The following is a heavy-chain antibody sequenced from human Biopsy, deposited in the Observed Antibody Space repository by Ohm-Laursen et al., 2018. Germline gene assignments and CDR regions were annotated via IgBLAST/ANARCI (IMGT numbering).Heavy chain of an antibody. J-gene: IGHJ6*02. CDR1: GGTLITYA. D-gene: IGHD3-3*01. CDR3: ARAGIYPWSGVDV. CDR2: IIPILHVP. Sequence: VSSVKVSCKASGGTLITYAISWVRQAPGQGLEWMGRIIPILHVPTYAQSFQGRVTISADKSISTACMELIRLRSDDTAVYYCARAGIYPWSGVDVWGQGTTVTVSS. V-gene: IGHV1-69*04.